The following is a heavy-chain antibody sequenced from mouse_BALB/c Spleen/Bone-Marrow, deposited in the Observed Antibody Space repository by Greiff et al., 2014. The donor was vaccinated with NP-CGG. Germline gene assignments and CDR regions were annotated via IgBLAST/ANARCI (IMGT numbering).Heavy chain of an antibody. CDR2: ISDGGGYT. D-gene: IGHD2-10*02. Sequence: VQLQQPGGGLVKPGGSLKLSCAASGFIFSDYYMYWVRQTPEKRLEWVATISDGGGYTYYPDSVWGRFTISRDNAKNNLYLQMSSLKSEDTAMYYCARSGERYGAMDYWGQGTSVTVFS. CDR3: ARSGERYGAMDY. V-gene: IGHV5-4*02. J-gene: IGHJ4*01. CDR1: GFIFSDYY.